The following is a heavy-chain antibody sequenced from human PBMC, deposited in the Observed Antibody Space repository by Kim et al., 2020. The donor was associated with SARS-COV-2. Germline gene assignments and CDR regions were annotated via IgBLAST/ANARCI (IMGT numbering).Heavy chain of an antibody. Sequence: GGSLRLSCVASGFTFSSYAMHWVRQAPGKGLGWVTVISYDGSNKYYIDSVKGRFTISRDNSKSTLYLQMNSLRAEDTGVYYCARDLRQWLAHTAPDYDYCGMDVWGQGTTVTVSS. CDR3: ARDLRQWLAHTAPDYDYCGMDV. CDR1: GFTFSSYA. J-gene: IGHJ6*02. CDR2: ISYDGSNK. V-gene: IGHV3-30-3*01. D-gene: IGHD6-19*01.